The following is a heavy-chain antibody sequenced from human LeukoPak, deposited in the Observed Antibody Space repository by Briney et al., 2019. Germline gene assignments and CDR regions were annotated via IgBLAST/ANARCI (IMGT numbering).Heavy chain of an antibody. Sequence: SQTLSLTCTVSGGSISSGGYYWSWIRQHPGKGLEWIGYIYYSGSTYYNPSLKSRVTISVDTSKNQFSLKLSSVTAADTAVYYCARDRSSSWELYYYYGMDVWGQGTTVTVSS. D-gene: IGHD6-13*01. CDR1: GGSISSGGYY. V-gene: IGHV4-31*03. J-gene: IGHJ6*02. CDR2: IYYSGST. CDR3: ARDRSSSWELYYYYGMDV.